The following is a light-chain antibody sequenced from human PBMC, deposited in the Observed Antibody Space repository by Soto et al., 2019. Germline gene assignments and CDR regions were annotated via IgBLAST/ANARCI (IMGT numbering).Light chain of an antibody. CDR3: SSYTSSDTYF. Sequence: QSVLTQPPSASGSPGQSVTISCTGTSSDVGGYSFVSWYQQHPGKAPKLMIYDVSNRPSGASNRFSGSKSGSTASLTISALQAEDEAEYYCSSYTSSDTYFFGTGTKVTVL. V-gene: IGLV2-14*01. CDR1: SSDVGGYSF. J-gene: IGLJ1*01. CDR2: DVS.